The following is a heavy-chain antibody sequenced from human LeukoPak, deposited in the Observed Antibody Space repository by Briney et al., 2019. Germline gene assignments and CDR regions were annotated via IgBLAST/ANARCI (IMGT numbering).Heavy chain of an antibody. CDR2: ISTYNGNT. V-gene: IGHV1-18*01. J-gene: IGHJ3*02. D-gene: IGHD2-8*01. CDR1: DYTFTNYG. Sequence: ASVKVSCKASDYTFTNYGTTWVRQAPGQGLEWLGWISTYNGNTNYAQKFQGRVTMTTDTSTSTAYMELRSLTSDDTAVYYCARVAGDTNTDTFDIWGQGTMVSVSS. CDR3: ARVAGDTNTDTFDI.